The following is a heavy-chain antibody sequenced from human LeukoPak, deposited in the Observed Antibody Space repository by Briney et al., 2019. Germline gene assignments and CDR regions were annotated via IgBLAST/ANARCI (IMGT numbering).Heavy chain of an antibody. CDR1: GFTFSSYW. V-gene: IGHV3-7*01. CDR2: IKQDGSEK. J-gene: IGHJ5*02. CDR3: VRDRDYYGSGSAWFDP. D-gene: IGHD3-10*01. Sequence: GGSLRLSCAASGFTFSSYWMSWVRQAPGKGLEWVANIKQDGSEKYYVDSVKGRFTISRDNAKNSLYLQMNSLRAEDTAVYYCVRDRDYYGSGSAWFDPWGQGTLVTVSS.